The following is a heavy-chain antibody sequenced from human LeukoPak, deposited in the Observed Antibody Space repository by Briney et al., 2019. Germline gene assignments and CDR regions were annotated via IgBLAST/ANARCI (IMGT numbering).Heavy chain of an antibody. CDR2: INPNTDST. V-gene: IGHV1-46*01. D-gene: IGHD3-10*01. CDR3: ARDYYGSGTYYHFDS. Sequence: GASVKVSCKASGYTFINYYLHWVRQAPGQGLVWMGQINPNTDSTNCARMFQGRVTMTADTSTSTVYMELNSLTSDDTAVYYCARDYYGSGTYYHFDSWGPGTLVTVSS. J-gene: IGHJ4*02. CDR1: GYTFINYY.